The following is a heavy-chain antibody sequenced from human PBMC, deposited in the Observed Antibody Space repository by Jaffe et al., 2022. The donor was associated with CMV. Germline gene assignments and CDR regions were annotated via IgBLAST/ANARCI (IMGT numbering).Heavy chain of an antibody. Sequence: QVQLVQSGAEVKKPGASVKVSCKASGYTFTSYGISWVRQAPGQGLEWMGWISAYNGNTNYAQKLQGRVTMTTDTSTSTAYMELRSLRSDDTAVYYCARDRPRIMITFGFENYYYMDVWGKGTTVTVSS. CDR3: ARDRPRIMITFGFENYYYMDV. D-gene: IGHD3-16*01. V-gene: IGHV1-18*04. CDR2: ISAYNGNT. CDR1: GYTFTSYG. J-gene: IGHJ6*03.